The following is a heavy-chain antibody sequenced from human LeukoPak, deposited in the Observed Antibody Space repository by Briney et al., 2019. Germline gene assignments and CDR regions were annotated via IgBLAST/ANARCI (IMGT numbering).Heavy chain of an antibody. D-gene: IGHD1-26*01. Sequence: GGSLILSCAASGFVFRTYGMYWVRQAPGKGLEWVALIRYDGSDKDYADSVKGRFTISRDNSQNTLYLQMNSLRAEDTAVYYCAREIEGATSGIPVDYFDYWGQGTLVTVSS. CDR1: GFVFRTYG. J-gene: IGHJ4*02. CDR3: AREIEGATSGIPVDYFDY. V-gene: IGHV3-30*02. CDR2: IRYDGSDK.